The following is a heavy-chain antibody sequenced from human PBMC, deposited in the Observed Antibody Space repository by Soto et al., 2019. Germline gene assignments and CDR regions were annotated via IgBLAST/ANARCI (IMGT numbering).Heavy chain of an antibody. V-gene: IGHV1-3*01. Sequence: WASVKVSCKASEYTFSSYTLHWVRQAPGQRLEWMGWINAGNGDSKYSQKFQGRVSISRDTSASTASMELSSLTSEDTAVYYCARELQGLYYFDYWGQGTLVTVSS. CDR3: ARELQGLYYFDY. CDR2: INAGNGDS. D-gene: IGHD4-4*01. CDR1: EYTFSSYT. J-gene: IGHJ4*02.